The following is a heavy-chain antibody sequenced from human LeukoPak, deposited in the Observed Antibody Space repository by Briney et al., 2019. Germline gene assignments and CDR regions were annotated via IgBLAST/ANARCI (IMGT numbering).Heavy chain of an antibody. D-gene: IGHD6-19*01. CDR3: TKDLMTGFSSGWYFAY. CDR2: TGGSDDNT. J-gene: IGHJ4*02. V-gene: IGHV3-23*01. Sequence: GGSLRLSCEGSGLTFNGYAFSWVRQAPGKGLEWVAVTGGSDDNTHYADSVKGRFTISRDNSEKRLFLQMNSLRPDDSALYYCTKDLMTGFSSGWYFAYWGQGTLVTVSS. CDR1: GLTFNGYA.